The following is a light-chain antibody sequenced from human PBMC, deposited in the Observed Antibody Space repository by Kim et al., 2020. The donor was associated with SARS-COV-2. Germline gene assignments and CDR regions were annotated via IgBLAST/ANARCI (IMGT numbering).Light chain of an antibody. Sequence: LTQPASVSGSPGQSITISCTGTSSDVGGYNYVSWYQQHPGKAPKLMIYDVSKRPSGVSNRFSGSKSGNTASLTISGLQAEDEADYYCSSYKSSSTWVFGGGPQLTFL. J-gene: IGLJ3*02. CDR1: SSDVGGYNY. CDR2: DVS. V-gene: IGLV2-14*01. CDR3: SSYKSSSTWV.